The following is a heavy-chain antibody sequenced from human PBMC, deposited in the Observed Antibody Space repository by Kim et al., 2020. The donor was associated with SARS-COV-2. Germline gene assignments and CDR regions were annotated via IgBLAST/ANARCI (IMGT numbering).Heavy chain of an antibody. CDR3: ARLSGSYSDGTFDY. J-gene: IGHJ4*02. D-gene: IGHD1-26*01. Sequence: NPSLKSRVTISVDTSKNQFSLKLSSVTAADTAVYYCARLSGSYSDGTFDYWGQGTLVTVSS. V-gene: IGHV4-59*08.